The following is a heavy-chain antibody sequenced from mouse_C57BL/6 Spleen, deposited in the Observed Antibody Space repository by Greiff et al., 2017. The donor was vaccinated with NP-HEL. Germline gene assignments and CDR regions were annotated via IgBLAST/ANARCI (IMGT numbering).Heavy chain of an antibody. Sequence: VQLQQSGAELVRPGSSVKLSCKASGYTFTSYWMDWVKQRPGQGLEWIGNIYPSDSETHYNQKFKDKATLTVDKSSSTAYMQLSSLTSEDSAVYYCARDYGSSSYYAMDYWGQGTSVTVSS. CDR3: ARDYGSSSYYAMDY. D-gene: IGHD1-1*01. J-gene: IGHJ4*01. CDR1: GYTFTSYW. V-gene: IGHV1-61*01. CDR2: IYPSDSET.